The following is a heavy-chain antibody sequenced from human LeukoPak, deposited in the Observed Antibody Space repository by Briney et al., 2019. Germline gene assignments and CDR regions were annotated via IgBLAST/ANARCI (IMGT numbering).Heavy chain of an antibody. Sequence: SETLSLTCAVYGGSSSGYYWSWIRQPPGKGLEWIGEINHSGSTNYNPSLKSRVTISVDTSKNQFSLKLSSVTAADTAVYYCATTMIKHGGYFDYWAQGTLVTVSS. D-gene: IGHD3-22*01. CDR2: INHSGST. J-gene: IGHJ4*02. CDR3: ATTMIKHGGYFDY. CDR1: GGSSSGYY. V-gene: IGHV4-34*01.